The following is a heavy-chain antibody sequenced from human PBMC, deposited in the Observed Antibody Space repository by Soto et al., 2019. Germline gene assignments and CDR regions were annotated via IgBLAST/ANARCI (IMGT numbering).Heavy chain of an antibody. V-gene: IGHV1-18*01. CDR2: ISAYNGNT. Sequence: QVQLVQSGAEVKKPGASVKVSCKASGYTFTSYGIIWVRQAPGQGLEWTVWISAYNGNTNYAQKLQGRVTMTTDTSTSTAYMELRSLRADDTAVYYCASSGEFLVGAPFDYWGQGTLVTVSS. CDR3: ASSGEFLVGAPFDY. CDR1: GYTFTSYG. D-gene: IGHD1-26*01. J-gene: IGHJ4*02.